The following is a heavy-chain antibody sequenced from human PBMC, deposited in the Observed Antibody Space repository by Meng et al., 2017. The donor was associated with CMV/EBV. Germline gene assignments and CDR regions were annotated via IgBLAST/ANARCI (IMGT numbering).Heavy chain of an antibody. CDR2: INQGGSEK. CDR1: GFSFSSYF. V-gene: IGHV3-7*01. Sequence: GGSLRLLCAASGFSFSSYFMKWVRQAPGKGLEWVANINQGGSEKSYVDSVKGRFTISRDNAKNSLYLQMNSLRGEDTAVYYCATYYSSLTGYYLLGGYWGQGTLVTVSS. D-gene: IGHD3-9*01. CDR3: ATYYSSLTGYYLLGGY. J-gene: IGHJ4*02.